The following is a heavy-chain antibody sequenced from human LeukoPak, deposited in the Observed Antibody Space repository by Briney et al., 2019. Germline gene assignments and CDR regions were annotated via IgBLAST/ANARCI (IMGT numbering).Heavy chain of an antibody. J-gene: IGHJ4*02. CDR1: GFTFSSYT. D-gene: IGHD3-10*01. Sequence: PGGSLRLSCAASGFTFSSYTMNWVRQAPGKGLEWVSLISSSSSHIHYADSVRGRFTISRDNAKNSLYLQMNSLRAEDTAVYYCARGGSGSYYNRRSIDYWGQGTLVTVSS. CDR2: ISSSSSHI. V-gene: IGHV3-21*01. CDR3: ARGGSGSYYNRRSIDY.